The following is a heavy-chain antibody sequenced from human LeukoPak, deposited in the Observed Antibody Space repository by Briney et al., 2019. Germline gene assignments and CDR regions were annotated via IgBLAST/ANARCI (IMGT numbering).Heavy chain of an antibody. CDR3: ARGVNYYDFWSGYFDY. D-gene: IGHD3-3*01. Sequence: SETLSLTCTVSGGSISSHYWSWIRQPPGKGLEWIGYIYYSGSTNYNPSLKSRVTISVDTSKNQFSLKRSSVTAADTAVYYCARGVNYYDFWSGYFDYWGQGTLVTVSS. CDR1: GGSISSHY. V-gene: IGHV4-59*11. J-gene: IGHJ4*02. CDR2: IYYSGST.